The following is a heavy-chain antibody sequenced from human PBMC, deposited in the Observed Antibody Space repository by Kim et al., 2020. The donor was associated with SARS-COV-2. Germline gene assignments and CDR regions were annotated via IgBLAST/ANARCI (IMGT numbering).Heavy chain of an antibody. D-gene: IGHD3-10*01. CDR3: ARDSLLLWFGELPDY. J-gene: IGHJ4*02. CDR2: ISYDGSNK. CDR1: GFTFSSYA. V-gene: IGHV3-30*04. Sequence: GGSLRLSCAASGFTFSSYAMHWVRQAPGKGLEWVSVISYDGSNKYYADSVKGRFTISRDNSKNTLYLQMNSLRAEDTAVYYCARDSLLLWFGELPDYWGQGTLVTVSS.